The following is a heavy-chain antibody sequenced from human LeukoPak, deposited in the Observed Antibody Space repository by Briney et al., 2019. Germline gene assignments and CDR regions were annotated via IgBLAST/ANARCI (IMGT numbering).Heavy chain of an antibody. CDR3: GSSHSSSWYDF. V-gene: IGHV4-39*07. CDR1: GGSVSDSSYY. D-gene: IGHD6-13*01. Sequence: PSETLSLTCTVSGGSVSDSSYYWGWTRQPPGKGLEWIGSFYYTGGTYYSPSFRSRVIISADTSKNQFSLYFHSVTAADTAVYFCGSSHSSSWYDFWGQGTLVTVSS. CDR2: FYYTGGT. J-gene: IGHJ4*02.